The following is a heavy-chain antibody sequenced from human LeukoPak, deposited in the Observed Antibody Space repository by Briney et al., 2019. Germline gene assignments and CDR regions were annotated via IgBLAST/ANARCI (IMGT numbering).Heavy chain of an antibody. CDR2: IYYSGRT. CDR1: GDFVRNSNYY. V-gene: IGHV4-39*01. CDR3: ARRRYYDGSGYLD. Sequence: SETLSLSCIVSGDFVRNSNYYWDWIRQSPGKGLEWIGSIYYSGRTYYNPSLKTRVSMSVDTTKNQFSLNLTSVTAADTAVYYCARRRYYDGSGYLDWGQGTLVIVS. J-gene: IGHJ1*01. D-gene: IGHD3-22*01.